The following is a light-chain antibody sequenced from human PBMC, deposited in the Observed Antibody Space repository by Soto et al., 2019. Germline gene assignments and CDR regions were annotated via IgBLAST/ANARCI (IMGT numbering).Light chain of an antibody. CDR3: QHYVTWPIT. CDR2: GES. V-gene: IGKV3-20*01. CDR1: QRLTSDY. Sequence: ELVLTQSQGHMSGSPGERATFSGRASQRLTSDYLAWYKQKHGQTNRLLIHGESSRATGIPDRFSGSGSGTDFTFTISSLQSEDFEAYYCQHYVTWPITFGRGTQGDIK. J-gene: IGKJ4*01.